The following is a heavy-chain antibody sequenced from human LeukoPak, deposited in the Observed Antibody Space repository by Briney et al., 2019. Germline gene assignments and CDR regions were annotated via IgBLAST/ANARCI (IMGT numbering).Heavy chain of an antibody. J-gene: IGHJ4*02. Sequence: LSLTCTVSGGSISSTNWWSWVRQPPGQGLEWVSYISSSGSTIYYADSVKGRFTISRDNAKNSLYLQMNSLRAEDTAVYYSARGRQQPCWGQGTLVTVSS. CDR1: GGSISSTNW. CDR2: ISSSGSTI. CDR3: ARGRQQPC. V-gene: IGHV3-48*03. D-gene: IGHD6-13*01.